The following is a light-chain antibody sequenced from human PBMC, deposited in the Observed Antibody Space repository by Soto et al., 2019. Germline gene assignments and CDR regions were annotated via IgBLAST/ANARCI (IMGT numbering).Light chain of an antibody. J-gene: IGLJ3*02. CDR2: SSD. Sequence: QLVLTQPPSMSGTPGQRVTISCSGSSSNIGSNTVNWYQQLPGTAPKLLIYSSDQRPSGVPDRVSGSKSGTSASLAISGLQPEDEADYYCAASHDSRNGWVFGGGTQLTVL. V-gene: IGLV1-44*01. CDR1: SSNIGSNT. CDR3: AASHDSRNGWV.